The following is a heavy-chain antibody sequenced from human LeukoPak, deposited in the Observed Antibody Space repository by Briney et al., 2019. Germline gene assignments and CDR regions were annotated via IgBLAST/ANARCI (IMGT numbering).Heavy chain of an antibody. CDR3: ARGFRNGPFDC. D-gene: IGHD2-8*01. Sequence: GGSLRLSCEASGLTFDDYGMSWVRLPPGKGLEWVSGINRNGGSTDYADSVKGRFTISRDNAKNSHFLQMNSLRVEDTALYYCARGFRNGPFDCWGQGTLVTVSS. J-gene: IGHJ4*02. CDR2: INRNGGST. CDR1: GLTFDDYG. V-gene: IGHV3-20*04.